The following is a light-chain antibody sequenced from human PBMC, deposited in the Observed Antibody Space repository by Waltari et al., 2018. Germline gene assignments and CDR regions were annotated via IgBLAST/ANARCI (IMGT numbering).Light chain of an antibody. CDR2: EVS. Sequence: QSALAQPASVSGSPGQSIAISCTGPSSDIGNYNYVSWYQQHPGKAPKLILYEVSDRPSGVSPRFSGSKSGNKATLTISGLQADDEADYYCSSYTNRATLRVFGTGTKVTVL. V-gene: IGLV2-14*01. CDR1: SSDIGNYNY. CDR3: SSYTNRATLRV. J-gene: IGLJ1*01.